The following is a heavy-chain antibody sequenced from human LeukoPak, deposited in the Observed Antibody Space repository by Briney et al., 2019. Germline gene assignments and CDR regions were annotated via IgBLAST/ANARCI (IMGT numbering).Heavy chain of an antibody. D-gene: IGHD3-22*01. Sequence: SVRVSCKASGGTFSSYAISWVRQAPGQGLEWMGRIIPILGIANYAQKFQGRVTITADKSTSTAYMELSSLRSEDTAVYYCASLNAYYDSSGYDYWGQGTLVTVSS. V-gene: IGHV1-69*04. CDR1: GGTFSSYA. CDR3: ASLNAYYDSSGYDY. CDR2: IIPILGIA. J-gene: IGHJ4*02.